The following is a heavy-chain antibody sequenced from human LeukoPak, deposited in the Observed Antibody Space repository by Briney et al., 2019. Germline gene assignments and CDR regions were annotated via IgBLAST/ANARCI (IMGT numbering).Heavy chain of an antibody. Sequence: PSETLSLTCIVSGGSISSGGYYWSWIRQHPGKGLEWIGYIYHSGSTNYNPSLKRRVTISIDTSKNQFALKMRSVTAADTAVYYCERLADGYTSNSPDDFDIWGQGTMVTVSS. CDR1: GGSISSGGYY. CDR2: IYHSGST. CDR3: ERLADGYTSNSPDDFDI. J-gene: IGHJ3*02. V-gene: IGHV4-31*03. D-gene: IGHD5-24*01.